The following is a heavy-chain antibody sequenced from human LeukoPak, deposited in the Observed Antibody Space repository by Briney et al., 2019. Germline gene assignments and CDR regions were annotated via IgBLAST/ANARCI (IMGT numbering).Heavy chain of an antibody. V-gene: IGHV3-48*01. Sequence: GGSLRLSCAASGFTFSSYSMNWVRQAPGKGLEWVSYISSSSTTIYYADSVKGRFTISRDNAKNSLYLQMNSLRAEDTAVYYCARDSDAGYNWNPNWFDPWGQGTLVTVSS. J-gene: IGHJ5*02. D-gene: IGHD1-20*01. CDR2: ISSSSTTI. CDR1: GFTFSSYS. CDR3: ARDSDAGYNWNPNWFDP.